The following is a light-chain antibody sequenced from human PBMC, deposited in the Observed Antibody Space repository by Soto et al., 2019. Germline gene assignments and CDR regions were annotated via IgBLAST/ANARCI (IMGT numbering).Light chain of an antibody. CDR2: KAS. Sequence: DIQMTQSPSTLSASVGDRVTITCRASQSIATSLAWYQQRSGMAPKLLIYKASIVQSGIPSRFSGSGSGTEFTLTISSLQPDDFATYYCQQYKSYSSITFGQGTRLEIK. CDR1: QSIATS. V-gene: IGKV1-5*03. J-gene: IGKJ5*01. CDR3: QQYKSYSSIT.